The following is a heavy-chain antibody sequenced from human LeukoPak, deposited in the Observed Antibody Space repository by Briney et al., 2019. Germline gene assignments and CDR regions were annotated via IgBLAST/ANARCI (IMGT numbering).Heavy chain of an antibody. CDR1: GYTFTGYY. CDR2: ISAYNGNT. D-gene: IGHD2-15*01. V-gene: IGHV1-18*04. Sequence: ASVKVSCKASGYTFTGYYMHWVRQAPGQGPEWMGWISAYNGNTNYAQKLQGRVTMTTDTSTSTAYMELRSLRSDDTAVYYCARDQYCSGGSCYSFQWFDPWGQGTLVTVSS. CDR3: ARDQYCSGGSCYSFQWFDP. J-gene: IGHJ5*02.